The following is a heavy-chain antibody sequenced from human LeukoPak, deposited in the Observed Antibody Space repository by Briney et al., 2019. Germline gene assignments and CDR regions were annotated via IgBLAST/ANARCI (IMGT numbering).Heavy chain of an antibody. D-gene: IGHD3-10*01. CDR3: ARERILLWFGELLPNYYMDV. CDR2: INPSGGST. CDR1: GYTFTSYY. J-gene: IGHJ6*03. Sequence: ASVKVSCKASGYTFTSYYMHWVRQAPGQGLEWMGIINPSGGSTSYAQKFQGRVTMTRDTSTSTVYMELSSLRSEDTAVYYCARERILLWFGELLPNYYMDVWGKGTTVTISS. V-gene: IGHV1-46*01.